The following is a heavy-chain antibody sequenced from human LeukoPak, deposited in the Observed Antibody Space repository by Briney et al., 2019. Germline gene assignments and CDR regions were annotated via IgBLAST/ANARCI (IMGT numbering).Heavy chain of an antibody. V-gene: IGHV3-11*01. Sequence: PGGSLRLSCAASGFTFSDYYMSWLRQAPGKGLEWVSYISSSGSTIYYADSVKGRFAISRDNAKNSLYLQMNSLRAEDTAVYYCAGIYDYVWGSYRAAGYYYYYGMDVWGQGTTVTVSS. CDR1: GFTFSDYY. CDR3: AGIYDYVWGSYRAAGYYYYYGMDV. CDR2: ISSSGSTI. D-gene: IGHD3-16*02. J-gene: IGHJ6*02.